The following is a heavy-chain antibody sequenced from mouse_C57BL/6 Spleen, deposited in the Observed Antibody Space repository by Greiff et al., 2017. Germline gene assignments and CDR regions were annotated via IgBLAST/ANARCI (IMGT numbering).Heavy chain of an antibody. D-gene: IGHD3-3*01. CDR2: IYPSDSET. CDR1: GYTFTSYW. Sequence: VKLQQPGAELVRPGSSVKLSCKASGYTFTSYWMDWVKQRPGQGLEWIGNIYPSDSETHYNQKFKDKATLTVDKSSSTAYMQLSSLTSEDSAVYYCARGDPFDYWGQGTTLTVSS. J-gene: IGHJ2*01. CDR3: ARGDPFDY. V-gene: IGHV1-61*01.